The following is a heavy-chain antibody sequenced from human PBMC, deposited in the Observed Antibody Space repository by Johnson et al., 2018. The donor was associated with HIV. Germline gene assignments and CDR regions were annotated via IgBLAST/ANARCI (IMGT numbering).Heavy chain of an antibody. D-gene: IGHD1-26*01. Sequence: VQLVESGGGLVQPGGSLRLSCAASGFTFGSYWMTWVRQAPGKGLEWVANIKQDGGEKYFVDSVKGRFTISRDNAKNSLYLQMNRLRDEDTAMYYCAGGREALDIWGQGTMVTVSS. CDR1: GFTFGSYW. J-gene: IGHJ3*02. CDR3: AGGREALDI. CDR2: IKQDGGEK. V-gene: IGHV3-7*03.